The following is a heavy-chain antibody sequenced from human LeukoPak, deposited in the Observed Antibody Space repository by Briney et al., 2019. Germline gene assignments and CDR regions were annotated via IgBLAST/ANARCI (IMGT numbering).Heavy chain of an antibody. CDR3: ARNRAGSSLPDY. CDR2: IYPGYSDA. V-gene: IGHV5-51*01. CDR1: GYTLTNNW. Sequence: GESLKISCKISGYTLTNNWIGWVRQVPGKGLEWMGLIYPGYSDAKYSPSFQGQVTISADKSITTAYLQWSSLKASDTAIYYCARNRAGSSLPDYWGPGTLVTVS. J-gene: IGHJ4*02. D-gene: IGHD1-26*01.